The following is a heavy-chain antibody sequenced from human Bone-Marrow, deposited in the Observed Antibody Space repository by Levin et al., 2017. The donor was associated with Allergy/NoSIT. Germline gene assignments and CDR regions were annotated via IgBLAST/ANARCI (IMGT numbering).Heavy chain of an antibody. J-gene: IGHJ4*02. CDR1: GGTFSSYA. Sequence: SVKVSCKASGGTFSSYAISWVRQAPGQGLEWMGRIIPILGIANYAQKFQGRVTITADKSTSTAYMELSSLRSEDTAVYYCARDPTSNWNYGYWGQGTLVTVSS. CDR2: IIPILGIA. CDR3: ARDPTSNWNYGY. V-gene: IGHV1-69*04. D-gene: IGHD1-7*01.